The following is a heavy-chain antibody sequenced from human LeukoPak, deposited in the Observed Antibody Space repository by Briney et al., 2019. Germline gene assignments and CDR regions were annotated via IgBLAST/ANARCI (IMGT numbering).Heavy chain of an antibody. D-gene: IGHD4-17*01. V-gene: IGHV1-2*02. Sequence: GASVKVSCKPSGYTFTGFYIHWVRQAPGQGLQWMGWINPENGATKYSQNFRGRVTMTRDTSIDTAYMELSSLTSDDTAIYYCARPTHRLTVTTAIDYWGQGTPVTVSS. J-gene: IGHJ4*02. CDR3: ARPTHRLTVTTAIDY. CDR2: INPENGAT. CDR1: GYTFTGFY.